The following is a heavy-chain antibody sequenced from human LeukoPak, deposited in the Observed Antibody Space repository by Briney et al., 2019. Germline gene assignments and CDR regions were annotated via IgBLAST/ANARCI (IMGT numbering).Heavy chain of an antibody. Sequence: ASETLSLTCAVSGGSISSSNWWSWVRQPPGKGLEWIGEIYHSGSTNYNPSLKSRVTISVDKSKNQFSLKLSSVTAADTAVYYCARDLNWNYYYYMDVWGKGTTVTVSS. CDR1: GGSISSSNW. CDR2: IYHSGST. CDR3: ARDLNWNYYYYMDV. J-gene: IGHJ6*03. V-gene: IGHV4-4*02. D-gene: IGHD1-20*01.